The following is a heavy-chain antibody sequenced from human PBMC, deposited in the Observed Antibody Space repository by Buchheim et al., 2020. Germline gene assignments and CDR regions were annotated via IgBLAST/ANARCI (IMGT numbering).Heavy chain of an antibody. CDR2: IYYSGST. J-gene: IGHJ4*02. CDR1: GGSISSYY. Sequence: QVQLQESGPGLVKPSETLSLTCTVSGGSISSYYWSWIRQPPGKGLEWIGYIYYSGSTNYNPSLKSRVTISVDTSKNQFSLKLSSVTAADTAVYYCARASLLGLWELRGGYFDYWGQGTL. V-gene: IGHV4-59*01. CDR3: ARASLLGLWELRGGYFDY. D-gene: IGHD1-26*01.